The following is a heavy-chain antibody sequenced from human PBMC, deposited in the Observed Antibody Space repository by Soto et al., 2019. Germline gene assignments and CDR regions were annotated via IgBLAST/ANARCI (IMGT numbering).Heavy chain of an antibody. D-gene: IGHD2-15*01. CDR1: GGSISSSSYY. CDR2: IFYSGST. J-gene: IGHJ4*02. CDR3: AAAPRY. Sequence: SETLSLTCTVSGGSISSSSYYWGWIRQPPGKGLEWIGSIFYSGSTYYNPSLKSRVTMLIDMSKNQFSLKLTSVSAADTGVYYCAAAPRYWGQGMLVTGSS. V-gene: IGHV4-39*07.